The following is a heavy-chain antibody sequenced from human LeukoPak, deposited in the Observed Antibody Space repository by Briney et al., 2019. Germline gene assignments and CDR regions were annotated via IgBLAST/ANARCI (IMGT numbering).Heavy chain of an antibody. J-gene: IGHJ3*02. D-gene: IGHD2-2*01. CDR2: IIPMSETP. CDR3: ARDKNSGECVSNSCYGVWPLDM. Sequence: ASVKVSCKASGGTFSINAITWVRQAPGQGLEWMGGIIPMSETPKYTQKFQGRVTIATDESTNTAYMELSSLRSEDTAVYYCARDKNSGECVSNSCYGVWPLDMWGQGTMVTVSS. CDR1: GGTFSINA. V-gene: IGHV1-69*05.